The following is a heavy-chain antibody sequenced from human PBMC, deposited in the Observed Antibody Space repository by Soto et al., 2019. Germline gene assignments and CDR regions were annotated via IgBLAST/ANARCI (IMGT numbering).Heavy chain of an antibody. Sequence: QVQLQQWGAGLLKPSETLSLTCAVYGGSFSGYYWTWIRQTPGKGLEWIGEINHSGSTNYKPFLKRRISMSADTSKKQFSLNLTSVTAADTAVYYCARGECSSNYCFTRWALDIWGQGTVVTVSS. CDR1: GGSFSGYY. CDR3: ARGECSSNYCFTRWALDI. D-gene: IGHD2-2*01. J-gene: IGHJ3*02. V-gene: IGHV4-34*01. CDR2: INHSGST.